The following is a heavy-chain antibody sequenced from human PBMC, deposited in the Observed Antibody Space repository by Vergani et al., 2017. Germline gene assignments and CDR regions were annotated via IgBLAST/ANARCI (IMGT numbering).Heavy chain of an antibody. D-gene: IGHD3-3*01. CDR1: GDTSSTYA. CDR2: IILKFGTP. CDR3: ARDRKDQARNNQGFWEISWYFDL. Sequence: QVQLVQSGAEVKKPGSSVKVSCKASGDTSSTYAINWVRQAPGQGLEWMGGIILKFGTPNYAQKFQGRVTITADESTSTVYMELSSLRSEVTAVYYCARDRKDQARNNQGFWEISWYFDLWGRGTLVTVSS. J-gene: IGHJ2*01. V-gene: IGHV1-69*12.